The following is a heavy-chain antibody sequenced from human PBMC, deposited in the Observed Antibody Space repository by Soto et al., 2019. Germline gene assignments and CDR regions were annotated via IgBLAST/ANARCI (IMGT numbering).Heavy chain of an antibody. CDR3: AREGVAPYYYYGMDV. V-gene: IGHV1-69*13. J-gene: IGHJ6*02. CDR2: IMPIFRAP. D-gene: IGHD5-12*01. Sequence: SVKASCKASGGAFSDYAFSWVRQAPGQGLEWLGGIMPIFRAPDYAQKFQGRVTITADESTRTAYMEMRSLRSEDTAVYYCAREGVAPYYYYGMDVWGQGTPVTVSS. CDR1: GGAFSDYA.